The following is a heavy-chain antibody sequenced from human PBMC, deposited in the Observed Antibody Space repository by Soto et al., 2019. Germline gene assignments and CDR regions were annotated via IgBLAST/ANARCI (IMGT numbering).Heavy chain of an antibody. V-gene: IGHV3-43*01. J-gene: IGHJ4*02. CDR3: AKDGIAWH. CDR2: ITWDGINI. Sequence: EVQLVESGGGVVQPGGSLRLSCTASGFTFGDYTMHWFRQSPGKCLEWVSLITWDGINIEYADSVRGRFTISRDNSKNSRYLQMNGLRHEDTAFYYCAKDGIAWHWGQGTLVTVSS. D-gene: IGHD2-15*01. CDR1: GFTFGDYT.